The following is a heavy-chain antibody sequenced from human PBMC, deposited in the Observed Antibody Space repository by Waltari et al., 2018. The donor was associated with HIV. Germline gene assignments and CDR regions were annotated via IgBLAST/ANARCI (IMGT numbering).Heavy chain of an antibody. V-gene: IGHV3-30*02. J-gene: IGHJ4*02. CDR3: AKNGSPDY. CDR2: IQYDGSNE. Sequence: QVQLVESGGGVVQPGGSLRLSCAASGFTFSDYGMHWVRQAPGKGLEWVTFIQYDGSNEYYADSVKGRFTISRDNSKNTLYLQMNSLRAEDTAVYYCAKNGSPDYWGQGTLVTVPS. D-gene: IGHD1-26*01. CDR1: GFTFSDYG.